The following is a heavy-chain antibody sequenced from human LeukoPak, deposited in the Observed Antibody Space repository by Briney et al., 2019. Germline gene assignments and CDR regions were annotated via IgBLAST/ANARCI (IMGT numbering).Heavy chain of an antibody. CDR2: ITSDGSNI. CDR3: AKSAYGTDV. Sequence: PGGSLRLSCAASGFTFSNFWLHWVRQAPGKGLEWVSRITSDGSNINYADSVQGRFTISRDNAKNTLYLQMNSLRAEDTAVYYCAKSAYGTDVWGQGTTVTVSS. V-gene: IGHV3-74*01. J-gene: IGHJ6*02. CDR1: GFTFSNFW.